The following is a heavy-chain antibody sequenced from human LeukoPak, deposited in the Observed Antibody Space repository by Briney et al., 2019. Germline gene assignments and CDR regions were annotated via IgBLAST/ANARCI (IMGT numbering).Heavy chain of an antibody. J-gene: IGHJ6*03. CDR3: ARDPYNGYYGDDYYYYMDV. V-gene: IGHV3-21*01. D-gene: IGHD4-17*01. CDR2: ITRDSIYT. CDR1: GFTFSNYN. Sequence: GGSLRLSCGASGFTFSNYNMNWVRQTPGKGLEWVSSITRDSIYTFYADSVKGRFTISRDNAKNSLSLQMNSLRAEDTAVYYCARDPYNGYYGDDYYYYMDVWGKGTTVTISS.